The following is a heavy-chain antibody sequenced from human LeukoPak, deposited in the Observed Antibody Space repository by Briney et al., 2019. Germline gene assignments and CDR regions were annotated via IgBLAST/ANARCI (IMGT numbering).Heavy chain of an antibody. CDR3: ARDPAPQGWFDS. CDR1: GFTFSSYS. CDR2: INSEGSST. J-gene: IGHJ5*01. Sequence: PGGSLRLSCAASGFTFSSYSMNWVRQAPGKGLVWVSRINSEGSSTTYADSVKGRFTISRDNAKNILYLQMNSLRAEDTAVHHCARDPAPQGWFDSWGQGTLVTVSS. V-gene: IGHV3-74*01.